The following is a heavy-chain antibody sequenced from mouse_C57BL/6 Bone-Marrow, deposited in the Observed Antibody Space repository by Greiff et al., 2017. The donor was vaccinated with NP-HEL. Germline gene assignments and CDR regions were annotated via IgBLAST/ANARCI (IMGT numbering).Heavy chain of an antibody. J-gene: IGHJ4*01. D-gene: IGHD2-1*01. V-gene: IGHV1-55*01. CDR3: ARFGYGNSYYAMDY. CDR2: IYPGSGST. Sequence: QVQLKESGAELVKPGASVKMSCKASGYTFTSYWITWVKQRPGQGLEWIGDIYPGSGSTNYNEKFKSKATLTVDTSSSTAYMQLSSLTSEDSAVYYCARFGYGNSYYAMDYWGQGTSVTVSS. CDR1: GYTFTSYW.